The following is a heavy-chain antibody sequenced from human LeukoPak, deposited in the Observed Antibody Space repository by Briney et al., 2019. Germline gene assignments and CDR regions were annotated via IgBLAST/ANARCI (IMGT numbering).Heavy chain of an antibody. V-gene: IGHV3-30-3*01. D-gene: IGHD2-8*01. CDR1: GFTFSSYA. CDR2: ISYGGSNK. J-gene: IGHJ5*02. CDR3: AQDVPIERVPGVGPGS. Sequence: PGGSLRLSCAASGFTFSSYAMHWVRQAPGKGLEWVAVISYGGSNKYYADSVKGRFTISRDNSKNTLYLQMNSLRAEDTAVYFCAQDVPIERVPGVGPGSWGQGTLVTVSS.